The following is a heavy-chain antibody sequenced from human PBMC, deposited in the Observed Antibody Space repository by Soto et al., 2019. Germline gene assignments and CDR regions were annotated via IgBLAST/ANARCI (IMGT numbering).Heavy chain of an antibody. V-gene: IGHV1-3*01. Sequence: QVQLVQSGAEVKKPGASVKVSCKASGYTFTSYAMHWVRQAPGQRLEWMGWINAGNGNTKYSQKFQGRVTITRDTSASTAYMELSSLRSEDTAVYYCARDRGRRIQLWFFAYWGQGALVTVSS. CDR3: ARDRGRRIQLWFFAY. CDR1: GYTFTSYA. CDR2: INAGNGNT. D-gene: IGHD5-18*01. J-gene: IGHJ4*02.